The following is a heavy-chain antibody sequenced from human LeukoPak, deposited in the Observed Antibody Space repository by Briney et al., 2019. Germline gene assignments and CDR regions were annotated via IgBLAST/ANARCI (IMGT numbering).Heavy chain of an antibody. CDR2: FDPEDGET. J-gene: IGHJ5*02. CDR3: ATGYCSSTSCYNNWFDP. Sequence: GASVKVSCKVSGYTLTELSMHWVRQAPGKGLEWMGGFDPEDGETIYAQKFQGRVTMTDDTSTDTAYMELSSLRSEDTAVYYCATGYCSSTSCYNNWFDPWGQKTLVTVSS. CDR1: GYTLTELS. V-gene: IGHV1-24*01. D-gene: IGHD2-2*02.